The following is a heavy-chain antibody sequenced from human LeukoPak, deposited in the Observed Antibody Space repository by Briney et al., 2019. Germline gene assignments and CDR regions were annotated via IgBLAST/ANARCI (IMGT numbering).Heavy chain of an antibody. V-gene: IGHV3-23*01. CDR2: ISGSGGST. Sequence: GGSLRLSCAASGFTFSSYAMSWVRQALGKGLEWVSAISGSGGSTYYADSVKGRFTISRDNSKNTLYLQMNSLRAEDTAVYYCAKGMYQLPTTFDYWGQGTLVTVSS. D-gene: IGHD2-2*01. J-gene: IGHJ4*02. CDR3: AKGMYQLPTTFDY. CDR1: GFTFSSYA.